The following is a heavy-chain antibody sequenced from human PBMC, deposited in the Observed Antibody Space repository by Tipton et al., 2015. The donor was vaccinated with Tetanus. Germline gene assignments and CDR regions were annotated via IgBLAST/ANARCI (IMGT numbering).Heavy chain of an antibody. V-gene: IGHV4-59*01. D-gene: IGHD3-10*01. CDR3: ARQTEGKFDY. Sequence: TLSLTCTVSGDSISGYYWNWIRQPPGKGLEWIGYFYYSGSTNYNPSLKSRVTMSGDPAKNQFSLKLTSVTAADTAVYYCARQTEGKFDYWGQGTLVTVSS. J-gene: IGHJ4*02. CDR2: FYYSGST. CDR1: GDSISGYY.